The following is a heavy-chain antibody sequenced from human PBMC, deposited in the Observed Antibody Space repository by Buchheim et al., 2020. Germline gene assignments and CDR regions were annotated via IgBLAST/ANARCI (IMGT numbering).Heavy chain of an antibody. J-gene: IGHJ6*04. D-gene: IGHD3-10*01. CDR1: GFTFSTYV. CDR3: ARDRGYYYYGMDV. CDR2: ISYDGSNK. V-gene: IGHV3-30-3*01. Sequence: QVQLVESGGGVVQPGRSLRLSCAASGFTFSTYVMHWVRQAPGKGLEWVAVISYDGSNKYYADSVKGRFTISRDNSKNTLYLQMNSLRAEDTAVYYCARDRGYYYYGMDVWGKGTT.